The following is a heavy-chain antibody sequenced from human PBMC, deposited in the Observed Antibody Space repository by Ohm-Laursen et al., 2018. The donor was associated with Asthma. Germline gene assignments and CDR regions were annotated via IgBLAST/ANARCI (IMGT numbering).Heavy chain of an antibody. CDR2: IIPIFGTA. CDR3: ARDRAYTVTAYYYYYGMNV. CDR1: GGTFSSYA. D-gene: IGHD4-17*01. Sequence: SSVKVSCKASGGTFSSYAISWVRQAPGQGLEWMGGIIPIFGTANYAQKLQGRVTMTTDTSTSTAYMELRSLRSDDTAVYYCARDRAYTVTAYYYYYGMNVWGQGTTVTVSS. J-gene: IGHJ6*02. V-gene: IGHV1-69*05.